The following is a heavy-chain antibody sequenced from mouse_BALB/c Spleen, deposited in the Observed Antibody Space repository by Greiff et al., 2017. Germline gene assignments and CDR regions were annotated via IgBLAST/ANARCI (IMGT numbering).Heavy chain of an antibody. D-gene: IGHD1-1*01. CDR1: GFSLTGYG. CDR3: ARDTTVVEGYFDV. J-gene: IGHJ1*01. Sequence: VQGVESGPGLVAPSQSLSITCTVSGFSLTGYGVNWVRQPPGKGLEWLGMIWGDGSTDYNSALKSRLSISKDNSKSQVFLKMNSLQTDDTARYYCARDTTVVEGYFDVWGAGTTVTVSS. V-gene: IGHV2-6-7*01. CDR2: IWGDGST.